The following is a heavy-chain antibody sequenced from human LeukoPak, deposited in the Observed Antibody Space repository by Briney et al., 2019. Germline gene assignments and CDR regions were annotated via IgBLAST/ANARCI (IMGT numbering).Heavy chain of an antibody. CDR3: AREHGDYAYYHYYYMDV. J-gene: IGHJ6*03. D-gene: IGHD4-17*01. CDR1: GFTFSSYW. CDR2: INSGGSST. V-gene: IGHV3-74*01. Sequence: GGSLRLSCAASGFTFSSYWMHWVRQAPGKGLVWVSRINSGGSSTSYADSVKGRFTISRDNAKNTLYLQMNSLRAEDTAVYYRAREHGDYAYYHYYYMDVWGKGTTVTVSS.